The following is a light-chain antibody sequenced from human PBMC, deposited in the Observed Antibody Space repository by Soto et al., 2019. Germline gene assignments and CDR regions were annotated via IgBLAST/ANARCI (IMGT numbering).Light chain of an antibody. CDR3: SSYAGTNRV. J-gene: IGLJ1*01. CDR2: EVT. CDR1: SSDVGANNY. Sequence: QSALTQPPSASGSPGQSVTISCTGTSSDVGANNYVSWYQQHPGKAPKLMIYEVTKRPWGVPDRFAGSKSGNTASLTVSGLQDEDEADYYCSSYAGTNRVFGTGTKVTVL. V-gene: IGLV2-8*01.